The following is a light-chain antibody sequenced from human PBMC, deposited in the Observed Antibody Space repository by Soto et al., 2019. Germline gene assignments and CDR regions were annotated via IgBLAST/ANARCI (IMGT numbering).Light chain of an antibody. CDR3: HQYGSLPP. V-gene: IGKV3-20*01. CDR2: GAS. CDR1: QSINNY. Sequence: ETVLKQSPSTLSLSPGERATLPCRASQSINNYLAWDQQKPGQAPRLLIYGASSRATGIPDRFSGSGSGTDFTLTISRLEPEDFAVYYCHQYGSLPPFGQGTNVDIK. J-gene: IGKJ1*01.